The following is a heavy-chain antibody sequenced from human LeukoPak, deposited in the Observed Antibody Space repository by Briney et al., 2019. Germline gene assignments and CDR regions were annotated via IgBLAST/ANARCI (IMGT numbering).Heavy chain of an antibody. D-gene: IGHD6-13*01. CDR3: ARDRPGGSSLDY. J-gene: IGHJ4*02. V-gene: IGHV4-59*02. CDR2: IYYTGST. Sequence: SETLSLTCTVSGGSVSRDYWSWIRQPPGKGLEWIGYIYYTGSTNYNPSLKSRVTISVDTSKNQFSLKLSSVTAADTAVYYCARDRPGGSSLDYWGQGTLVTVSS. CDR1: GGSVSRDY.